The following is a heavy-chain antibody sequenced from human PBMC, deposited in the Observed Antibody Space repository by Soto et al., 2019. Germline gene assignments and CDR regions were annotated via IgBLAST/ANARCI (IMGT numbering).Heavy chain of an antibody. CDR2: ISGSGGST. CDR1: GFTFSSYA. Sequence: PGGSLRLSCAASGFTFSSYAMSWVRQAPGKGLEWVSAISGSGGSTYYADSVKGRFTISRDNSKNTLYLQMNSLRAEDTAVYYCAKEALYSSSWLGRNYFDYWGQGTLVTVSS. CDR3: AKEALYSSSWLGRNYFDY. V-gene: IGHV3-23*01. J-gene: IGHJ4*02. D-gene: IGHD6-13*01.